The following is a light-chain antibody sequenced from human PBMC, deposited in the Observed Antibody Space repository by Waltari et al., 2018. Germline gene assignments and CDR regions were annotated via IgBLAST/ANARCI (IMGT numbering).Light chain of an antibody. V-gene: IGLV2-14*03. CDR3: SSYTSSSTLL. CDR1: SNDVGYNNY. CDR2: DVS. J-gene: IGLJ2*01. Sequence: QSALTQPASVSGSPGQSITISCTGTSNDVGYNNYVCWYQQHPGKAPKLMIDDVSKRPSGIADRFSGSRSGNTASLTISGLQADDEADYYCSSYTSSSTLLFGGGTKVTVL.